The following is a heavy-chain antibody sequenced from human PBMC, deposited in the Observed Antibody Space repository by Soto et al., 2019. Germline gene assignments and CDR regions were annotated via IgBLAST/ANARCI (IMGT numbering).Heavy chain of an antibody. CDR1: GYSFTSYW. V-gene: IGHV5-10-1*01. Sequence: GESLKISCKGSGYSFTSYWISWVRQMPGKGLEWMGRIDPSDSYTNYSPSFQGHVTISADKSISTAYLQWSSLKASDTAVYYCARGKGMEENYYYYGLDIWGQGTTVTVSS. CDR2: IDPSDSYT. CDR3: ARGKGMEENYYYYGLDI. D-gene: IGHD1-1*01. J-gene: IGHJ6*02.